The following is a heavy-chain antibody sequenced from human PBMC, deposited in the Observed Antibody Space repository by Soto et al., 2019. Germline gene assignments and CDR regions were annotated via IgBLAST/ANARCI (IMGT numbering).Heavy chain of an antibody. Sequence: QVPLVQSGAEVKKPGASVKVSCKASGYTFTAYGITWVRQAPGQGLEWMGWISSYNGYTNYAQKLQGRVTMTTDISTTISYMELRSLTSDDTAGYFCARYSRHDFLSDSTSPTYYFDYWGQGTLVTVSS. CDR2: ISSYNGYT. CDR3: ARYSRHDFLSDSTSPTYYFDY. V-gene: IGHV1-18*01. D-gene: IGHD3-3*01. CDR1: GYTFTAYG. J-gene: IGHJ4*02.